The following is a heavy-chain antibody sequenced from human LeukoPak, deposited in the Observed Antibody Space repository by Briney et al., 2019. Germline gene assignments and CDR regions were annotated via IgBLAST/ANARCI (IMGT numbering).Heavy chain of an antibody. V-gene: IGHV3-64D*09. J-gene: IGHJ4*02. CDR1: GFTFSNYA. CDR2: ISSNGGST. CDR3: VRSPTSTVTKYYFDL. Sequence: GGSLRLSCSASGFTFSNYAMHWVRQAPGKGLEYASGISSNGGSTDYADSVKGRFTVSRGNSKNTLYLQKSSLRAEDTAVYHCVRSPTSTVTKYYFDLWGQGTLVSVS. D-gene: IGHD3-3*01.